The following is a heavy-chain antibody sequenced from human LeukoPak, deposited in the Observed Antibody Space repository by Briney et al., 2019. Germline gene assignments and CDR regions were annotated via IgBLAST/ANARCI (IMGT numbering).Heavy chain of an antibody. Sequence: PGVSLRLSCAASGFTVSSNYMIWVRQPPGKGLERGSIIYSGGSTYYADSVKGRFTISRDNSKNTLYLQMNSLRAEDTAVYYCARVYTLFYYFDYWGQGNLVNVSS. CDR2: IYSGGST. V-gene: IGHV3-66*01. CDR3: ARVYTLFYYFDY. CDR1: GFTVSSNY. J-gene: IGHJ4*02.